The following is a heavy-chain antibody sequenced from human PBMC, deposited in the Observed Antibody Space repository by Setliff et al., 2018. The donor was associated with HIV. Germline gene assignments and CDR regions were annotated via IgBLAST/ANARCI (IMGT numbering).Heavy chain of an antibody. CDR2: ISGYNGNT. Sequence: ASVKVSCKASGYTFTNYGISWVRQAPGQGLEWMGWISGYNGNTNYAQKFQGRVTITADKSTSTIYMELSSLRSDDTAVYYCARGQGVHFWVNDAFDIWGQGTMVTVSS. CDR1: GYTFTNYG. D-gene: IGHD3-10*01. CDR3: ARGQGVHFWVNDAFDI. V-gene: IGHV1-18*01. J-gene: IGHJ3*02.